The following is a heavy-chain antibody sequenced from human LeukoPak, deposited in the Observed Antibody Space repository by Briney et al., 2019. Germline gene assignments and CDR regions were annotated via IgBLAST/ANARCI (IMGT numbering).Heavy chain of an antibody. J-gene: IGHJ6*03. Sequence: GASVKVSCKASGGTFSSYAISWVRQAPGQGLEWMGGIIPIFGTANYAQKFQGRVTITADESTSTAYMELSSLRSEDTAVYYCARARAEYNWNYLTRSSYYMDDWGKGTTVTVSS. CDR1: GGTFSSYA. D-gene: IGHD1-7*01. CDR2: IIPIFGTA. CDR3: ARARAEYNWNYLTRSSYYMDD. V-gene: IGHV1-69*13.